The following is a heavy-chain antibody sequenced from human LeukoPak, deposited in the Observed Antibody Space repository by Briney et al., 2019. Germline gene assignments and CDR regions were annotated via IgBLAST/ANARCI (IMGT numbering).Heavy chain of an antibody. V-gene: IGHV3-11*04. CDR3: ARDFRYSDYYDSSGYFDY. J-gene: IGHJ4*02. D-gene: IGHD3-22*01. Sequence: GGSLRLSCAASGFTFSDYYMSWIRQAPGKGLEWVSYISGSGSTIYYADSVKGRFTISRDNAKNSLYLQMNSLRAEDTAVYYCARDFRYSDYYDSSGYFDYWGQGTLVAVSS. CDR2: ISGSGSTI. CDR1: GFTFSDYY.